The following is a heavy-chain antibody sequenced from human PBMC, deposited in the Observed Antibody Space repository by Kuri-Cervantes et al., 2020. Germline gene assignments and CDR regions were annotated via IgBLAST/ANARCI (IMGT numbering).Heavy chain of an antibody. V-gene: IGHV3-30-3*02. D-gene: IGHD6-19*01. CDR2: ISYDGSNK. J-gene: IGHJ5*02. CDR1: GFTFSSYA. Sequence: GESLKISCAASGFTFSSYAVHWVRQAPGKGLEWVAVISYDGSNKYYADSVKGRFTISRDNSKNTLYLQMNSLRAEDTAVYYCARGLRIAVAGAFGPWGQGTLVTVSS. CDR3: ARGLRIAVAGAFGP.